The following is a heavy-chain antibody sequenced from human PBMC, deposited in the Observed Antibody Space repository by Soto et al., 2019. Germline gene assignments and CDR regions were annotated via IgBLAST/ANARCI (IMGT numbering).Heavy chain of an antibody. CDR1: GFTFTSHT. CDR3: ALDFKIFGGRGTIDV. V-gene: IGHV1-3*01. D-gene: IGHD3-3*01. CDR2: IYAANGNT. J-gene: IGHJ6*02. Sequence: QVQLVQSGTEVKKPGASVKVSCKASGFTFTSHTVHWVRQATGQGLGWMGWIYAANGNTKYSQKFQGRVTITRDTPANTADVELSSLISEATAVYFWALDFKIFGGRGTIDVCGQGTTVTVSS.